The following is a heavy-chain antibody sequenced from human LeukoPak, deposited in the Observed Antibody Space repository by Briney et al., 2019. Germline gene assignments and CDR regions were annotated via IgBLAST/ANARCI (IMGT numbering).Heavy chain of an antibody. Sequence: PGRSLRLSCAASGFTFSSYGMHWVRQAPGKGLEWVAVISYDGSNKYYADSVKGRFTISRDNSKNTLYLQMNSLRAEDTAVYYCAKDPNGSAQYWGQGTLVTVSS. J-gene: IGHJ4*02. V-gene: IGHV3-30*18. CDR3: AKDPNGSAQY. D-gene: IGHD2-2*03. CDR1: GFTFSSYG. CDR2: ISYDGSNK.